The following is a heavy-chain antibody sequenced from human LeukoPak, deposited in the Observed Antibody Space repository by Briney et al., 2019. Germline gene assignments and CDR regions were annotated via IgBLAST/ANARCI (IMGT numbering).Heavy chain of an antibody. D-gene: IGHD5-12*01. CDR2: ISGGGAST. J-gene: IGHJ4*02. CDR1: GFTFSSYA. V-gene: IGHV3-23*01. Sequence: GGSLRLSCTASGFTFSSYAMNWVRQAPGKGLEWVSAISGGGASTYYADSVKGRFTISRDNSKNTLYLQMNSLRAEDTAVYYCAKDLGYSGYDPLDYWGQGTLVTVSS. CDR3: AKDLGYSGYDPLDY.